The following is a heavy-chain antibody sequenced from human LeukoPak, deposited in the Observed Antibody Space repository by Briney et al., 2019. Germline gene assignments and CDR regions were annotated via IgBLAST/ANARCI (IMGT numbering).Heavy chain of an antibody. D-gene: IGHD6-25*01. CDR3: AGVGARLGAFDI. CDR2: INSDGSRT. V-gene: IGHV3-74*01. CDR1: GFTFSSYW. J-gene: IGHJ3*02. Sequence: GGSLRLSCAASGFTFSSYWMHWVRQAPGKGLVWVSRINSDGSRTTYADSVKGRFTISRDNAKNTLYLQMNSLRAEDTAVYYCAGVGARLGAFDIWGQGTMVTVSS.